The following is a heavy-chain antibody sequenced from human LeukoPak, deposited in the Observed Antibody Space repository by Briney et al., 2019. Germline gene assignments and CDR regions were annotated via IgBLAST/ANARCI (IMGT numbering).Heavy chain of an antibody. CDR2: IYHSGST. J-gene: IGHJ4*02. CDR3: ARGGVGDIVLMVYAIHQYYFGY. Sequence: SQTLSLTCTVSGGSISSGGYYWSWIRQPPGKGLEWIGYIYHSGSTYYNPSFKSRVTISVDRSKNQFSLKLSSVTAADTAVYYCARGGVGDIVLMVYAIHQYYFGYWGQGTLVTVSS. D-gene: IGHD2-8*01. CDR1: GGSISSGGYY. V-gene: IGHV4-30-2*01.